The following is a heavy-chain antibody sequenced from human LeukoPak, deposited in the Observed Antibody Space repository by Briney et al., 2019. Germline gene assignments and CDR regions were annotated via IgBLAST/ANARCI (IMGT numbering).Heavy chain of an antibody. J-gene: IGHJ4*02. CDR2: ISSSSSYI. CDR3: ARDSFRYDSSGYYYGSTPSFDY. V-gene: IGHV3-21*01. Sequence: GGSLRLSCAASGFTFSSYSMNWVRQAPGKGLEWVSSISSSSSYIYYADSVKGRFTTSRDNAKNSLYLQMNSLRAEDTAVYYCARDSFRYDSSGYYYGSTPSFDYWGQGTLVTVSS. D-gene: IGHD3-22*01. CDR1: GFTFSSYS.